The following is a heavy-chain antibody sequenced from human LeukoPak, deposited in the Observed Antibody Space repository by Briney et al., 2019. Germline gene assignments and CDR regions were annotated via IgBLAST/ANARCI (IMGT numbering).Heavy chain of an antibody. Sequence: PSETLSPTCTVSGGSMSGYYWTWIRQPPGKGLEWIGYIYHSGSSNYNPSLKSRVTMSVDTSKNQFSLKLSSVTAADTAVYYCARLEQTIAARPLAYWGQGTLVTVSS. CDR2: IYHSGSS. D-gene: IGHD6-6*01. CDR3: ARLEQTIAARPLAY. CDR1: GGSMSGYY. J-gene: IGHJ4*02. V-gene: IGHV4-59*08.